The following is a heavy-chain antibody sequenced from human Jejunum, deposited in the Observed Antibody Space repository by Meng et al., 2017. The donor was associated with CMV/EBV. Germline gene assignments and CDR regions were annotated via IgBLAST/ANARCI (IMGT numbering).Heavy chain of an antibody. Sequence: ASGFSFSTYGMHWVRQAPGKGLEWVAFIRHDGSGESYTDSVRGRFTIPRDKAKNTLFLQMNSLRSEDTAVYYCGKDSHSSGWYVDSWGQGTQVTVSS. CDR3: GKDSHSSGWYVDS. V-gene: IGHV3-30*02. CDR1: GFSFSTYG. CDR2: IRHDGSGE. D-gene: IGHD6-19*01. J-gene: IGHJ4*02.